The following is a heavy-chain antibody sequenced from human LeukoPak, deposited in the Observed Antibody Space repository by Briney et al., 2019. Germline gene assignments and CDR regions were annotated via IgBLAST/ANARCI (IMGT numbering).Heavy chain of an antibody. V-gene: IGHV4-59*11. CDR1: GGSISSHF. CDR2: IDYSGST. D-gene: IGHD3-22*01. Sequence: SETLSLTCTVSGGSISSHFWSWFRQSPEKGLEWIGHIDYSGSTNSNPSLKSRVTMSADTSKNQFSLRLSSVTAADTAVYFCARADRSDYYSAPNAFDIWGQGTMVAVSS. J-gene: IGHJ3*02. CDR3: ARADRSDYYSAPNAFDI.